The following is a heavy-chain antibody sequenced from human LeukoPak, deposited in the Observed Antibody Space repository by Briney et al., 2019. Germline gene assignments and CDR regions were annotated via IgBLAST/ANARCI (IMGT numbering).Heavy chain of an antibody. CDR1: GYTFTSYD. J-gene: IGHJ5*02. V-gene: IGHV1-8*01. Sequence: ASVKVSCKASGYTFTSYDINWVRQAPGQGLEWMGRMNPNSGNTGYAQKLQGRVTMTRNTSISTAYMELSSLRSEDAAVYYCAGGGRKTYGSGSHWFDPWGQGTLVTVSS. D-gene: IGHD3-10*01. CDR3: AGGGRKTYGSGSHWFDP. CDR2: MNPNSGNT.